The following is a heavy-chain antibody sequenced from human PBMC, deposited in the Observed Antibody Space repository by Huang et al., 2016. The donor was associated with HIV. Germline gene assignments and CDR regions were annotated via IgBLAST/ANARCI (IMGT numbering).Heavy chain of an antibody. CDR1: GFKFSNYW. Sequence: EEHLVESGGGLVQPGGSLRLSCEASGFKFSNYWMQWVRQAPGKGRRWCSRIKIDGRTTDYADSVKGRFTISRDNAKNTLYLQMSSLTAEDTAIYYCARAGGFEIWGQGTVVTVSS. D-gene: IGHD2-15*01. V-gene: IGHV3-74*01. J-gene: IGHJ3*02. CDR2: IKIDGRTT. CDR3: ARAGGFEI.